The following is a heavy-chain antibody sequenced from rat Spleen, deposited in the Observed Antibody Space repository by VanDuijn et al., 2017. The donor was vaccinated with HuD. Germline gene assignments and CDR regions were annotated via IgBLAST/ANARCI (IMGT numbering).Heavy chain of an antibody. V-gene: IGHV5-25*01. D-gene: IGHD1-7*01. CDR3: ARQMGMPHYYVMDA. J-gene: IGHJ4*01. Sequence: EVQLVESGGGLVQPGGSLKLSCVASGFTFNNYWMTWIRQAPTKGLEWVASISTGGGNTYYRDSVKGRFTISRDNAKSTLYLQMDSLRSEDTATYYCARQMGMPHYYVMDAWGQGASVTVSS. CDR2: ISTGGGNT. CDR1: GFTFNNYW.